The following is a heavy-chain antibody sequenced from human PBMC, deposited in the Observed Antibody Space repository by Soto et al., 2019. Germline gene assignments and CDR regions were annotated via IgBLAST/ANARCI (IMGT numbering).Heavy chain of an antibody. CDR2: ISYDGSNK. CDR3: AKDRVLWYGELSPHYYYYYGMDV. Sequence: GGSRIRSCAACRFPFITHDMDCVSQAPCQWLEWVAVISYDGSNKYYADSVKGRFTISRDNSKNTLYLQMSSLRAEDTAVYYCAKDRVLWYGELSPHYYYYYGMDVWGQGT. J-gene: IGHJ6*02. D-gene: IGHD3-10*01. V-gene: IGHV3-30*18. CDR1: RFPFITHD.